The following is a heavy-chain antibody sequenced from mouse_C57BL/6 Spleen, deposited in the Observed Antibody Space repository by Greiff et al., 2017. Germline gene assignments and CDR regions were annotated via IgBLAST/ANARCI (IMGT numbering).Heavy chain of an antibody. CDR3: ARDLLWPYAMDY. CDR1: GFTFSDYY. V-gene: IGHV5-16*01. CDR2: INYDGSST. Sequence: DVQLVESEGGLVQPGSSMKLSCTASGFTFSDYYMAWVRQVPEKGLEWVANINYDGSSTYYLDSLKSRFIISRDNAKNILYLQMSSLKSEDTATYYCARDLLWPYAMDYWGQGTSVTVSS. D-gene: IGHD2-1*01. J-gene: IGHJ4*01.